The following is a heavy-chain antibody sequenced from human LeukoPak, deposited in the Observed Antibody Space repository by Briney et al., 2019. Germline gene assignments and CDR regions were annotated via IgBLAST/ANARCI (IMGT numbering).Heavy chain of an antibody. Sequence: SEALSLTCTVSGGSISSYYWSWIRQPPGRGLEWIGYIYYSGSTNYNPSLKSRVTISVDTSKNQFSLKLSSVTAADTAVYYCARAERGYPLGDYWGQGTLVTVSS. D-gene: IGHD5-12*01. J-gene: IGHJ4*02. V-gene: IGHV4-59*01. CDR2: IYYSGST. CDR1: GGSISSYY. CDR3: ARAERGYPLGDY.